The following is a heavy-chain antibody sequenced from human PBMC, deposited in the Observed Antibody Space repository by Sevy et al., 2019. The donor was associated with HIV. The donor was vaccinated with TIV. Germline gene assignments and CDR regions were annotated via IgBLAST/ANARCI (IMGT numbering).Heavy chain of an antibody. J-gene: IGHJ6*03. D-gene: IGHD2-21*01. V-gene: IGHV4-39*01. CDR2: IYYSGST. CDR1: GGSISSSSDY. Sequence: SETLSLTCTVSGGSISSSSDYWGWIRQPPGKGLEGIGSIYYSGSTYYNPSLKSRVTISVDTSKNQFSLKLSSVTAADTAVYYCARIRNSDYYMDVWGKGTTVTVSS. CDR3: ARIRNSDYYMDV.